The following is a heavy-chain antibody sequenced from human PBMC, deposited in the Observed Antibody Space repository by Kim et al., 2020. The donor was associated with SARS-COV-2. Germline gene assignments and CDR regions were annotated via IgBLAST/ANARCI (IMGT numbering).Heavy chain of an antibody. CDR1: GGSLSPAY. CDR3: ARLQHGSGSYLDPFDI. J-gene: IGHJ3*02. V-gene: IGHV4-59*01. Sequence: AETLSLTCTVSGGSLSPAYWSWIRQPPGKGLEWIGYMHYSGKANYSPSLKSLVARSVDTSKNHFSLNFTSVTAADTAKYSCARLQHGSGSYLDPFDIWGQGTLVTVSS. D-gene: IGHD3-10*01. CDR2: MHYSGKA.